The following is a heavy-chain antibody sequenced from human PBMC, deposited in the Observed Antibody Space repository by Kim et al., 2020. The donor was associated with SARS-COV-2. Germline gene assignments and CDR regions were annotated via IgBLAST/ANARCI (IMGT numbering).Heavy chain of an antibody. J-gene: IGHJ2*01. CDR3: TTDPTSGYSSSPGNWYFDL. V-gene: IGHV3-15*01. D-gene: IGHD6-13*01. CDR2: IKSKTDGGTT. Sequence: GGSLRLSCAASGFTFSNAWMSWVRQAPGKGLEWVGRIKSKTDGGTTDYAAPVKGRFTISRDDSKNTLYLQMNSLKTEDTAVYYCTTDPTSGYSSSPGNWYFDLWGRGTLVTVSS. CDR1: GFTFSNAW.